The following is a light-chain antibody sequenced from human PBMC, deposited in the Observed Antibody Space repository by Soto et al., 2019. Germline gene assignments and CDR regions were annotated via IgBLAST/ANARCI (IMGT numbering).Light chain of an antibody. J-gene: IGKJ2*01. CDR2: KAS. V-gene: IGKV1-5*03. Sequence: DIQMTQSPSTLSASVGDRVTITCRASQSISSWLAWYQQKPGKAPKLLISKASSLESGVPSRFSGSGSGTEFPLTISSLQPDDFATSYCQQYSSYYTFGQGTKLEIK. CDR1: QSISSW. CDR3: QQYSSYYT.